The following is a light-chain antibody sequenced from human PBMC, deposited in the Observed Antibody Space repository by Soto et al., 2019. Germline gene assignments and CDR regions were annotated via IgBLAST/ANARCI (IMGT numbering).Light chain of an antibody. Sequence: EIVLTQSPATLSLSPGERATLSGRASQSVSSYLAWYQQKRGQAPRLLIYAAYDRATGITGRFSGSGSGTDFTLIISSLEPEDFAFYYCQQGNTWPWTFGRGTKVEIK. CDR2: AAY. CDR1: QSVSSY. V-gene: IGKV3-11*01. J-gene: IGKJ1*01. CDR3: QQGNTWPWT.